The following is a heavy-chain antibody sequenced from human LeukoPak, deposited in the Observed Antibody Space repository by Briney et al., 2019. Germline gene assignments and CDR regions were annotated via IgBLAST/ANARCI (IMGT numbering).Heavy chain of an antibody. CDR2: INPNSGGT. D-gene: IGHD6-19*01. J-gene: IGHJ5*02. CDR1: GYTFTGYY. Sequence: ASVKVSCKASGYTFTGYYMRWVRQAPGQGLEWMGWINPNSGGTNYAQKFQGRVTMTRDTSISTAYMELSRLRSDDTAVYYCARETISSGWPYNWFDPWGQGTLVTVSS. CDR3: ARETISSGWPYNWFDP. V-gene: IGHV1-2*02.